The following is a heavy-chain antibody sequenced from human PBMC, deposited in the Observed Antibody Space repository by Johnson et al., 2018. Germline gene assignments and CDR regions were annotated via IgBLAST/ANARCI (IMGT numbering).Heavy chain of an antibody. D-gene: IGHD1-26*01. CDR3: ARFLEGYSGSYSSYYYYGMDV. J-gene: IGHJ6*02. CDR1: GFTFSSYW. V-gene: IGHV3-7*01. CDR2: INQDGRGK. Sequence: EVQLVESGGGFIQPGGSLRLSCAASGFTFSSYWMSWVRQAPGKGLEGVANINQDGRGKYYVDSVKGRFTISRNNAKNSLYLEMNSLRAEDTAVYYCARFLEGYSGSYSSYYYYGMDVWGQGTTVTVSS.